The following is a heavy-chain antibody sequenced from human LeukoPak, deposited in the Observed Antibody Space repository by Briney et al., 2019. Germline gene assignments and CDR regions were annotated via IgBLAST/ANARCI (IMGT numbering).Heavy chain of an antibody. D-gene: IGHD3-10*01. J-gene: IGHJ4*02. Sequence: ASVKVSCKASGYTFTSYGISWVRQAPGQGLEWMGWISAYNGNTNYAQKLQGRVTMTTDTSTSTAYMEVRSLRSDDTAVYYCARDPDPYGSGSYYFVYWGQGTLVTVSS. CDR3: ARDPDPYGSGSYYFVY. CDR1: GYTFTSYG. V-gene: IGHV1-18*01. CDR2: ISAYNGNT.